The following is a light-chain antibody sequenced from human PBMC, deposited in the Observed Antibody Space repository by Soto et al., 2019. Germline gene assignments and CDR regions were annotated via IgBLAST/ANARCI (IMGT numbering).Light chain of an antibody. CDR2: EGT. CDR1: SSDVGTFNL. V-gene: IGLV2-23*01. J-gene: IGLJ1*01. Sequence: QSALTQPASVSGFLGQSITMSCTGSSSDVGTFNLVSWFQQHPGTAPKLLIFEGTERPAGVSDRFCGSKSGNTASLTISGLQAEDEADYHCCSYAGTRTSWVFGTGTKV. CDR3: CSYAGTRTSWV.